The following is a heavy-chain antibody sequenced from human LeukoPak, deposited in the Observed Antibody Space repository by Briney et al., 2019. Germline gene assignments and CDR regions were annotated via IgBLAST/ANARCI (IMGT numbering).Heavy chain of an antibody. Sequence: GGSLRLSCAASGFTFSSYGIHWVRQAPGKGLEWVTFIGYDGRNIYYADSVKGRFTISRDNSKNTLYLQMNSLRAEDTAVYYCAKDNAYYYADYWGQGTLVTVSS. V-gene: IGHV3-30*02. J-gene: IGHJ4*02. D-gene: IGHD3-10*01. CDR2: IGYDGRNI. CDR1: GFTFSSYG. CDR3: AKDNAYYYADY.